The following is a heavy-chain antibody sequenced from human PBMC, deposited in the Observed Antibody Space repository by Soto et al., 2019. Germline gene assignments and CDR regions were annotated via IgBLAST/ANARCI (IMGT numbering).Heavy chain of an antibody. CDR2: IIPIFGTA. J-gene: IGHJ6*02. CDR3: ARDPIDCSSTSCYIDYYYGMDV. D-gene: IGHD2-2*02. CDR1: GGTFSGYA. Sequence: GASVKVSCKASGGTFSGYAISWVRQAPGQGLEWMGGIIPIFGTANYAQKFQGRVTITADESTSTAYMELSSLRSEDTAVYYCARDPIDCSSTSCYIDYYYGMDVWGQGTTVTVSS. V-gene: IGHV1-69*13.